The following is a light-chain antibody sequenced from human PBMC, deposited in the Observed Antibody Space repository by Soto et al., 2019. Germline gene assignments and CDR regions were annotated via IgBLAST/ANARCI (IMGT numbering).Light chain of an antibody. CDR1: SSDIGLYNY. V-gene: IGLV2-14*01. CDR3: SSLSTTSTPIV. J-gene: IGLJ1*01. Sequence: QSALSQPASMSGSPGQSITIPCTGASSDIGLYNYVSWYQHHPGKAPKLLISEVNVRPSGLSDRFSASKAGNTASLTISGLQPEDEAYYYCSSLSTTSTPIVFGRGTKVTVL. CDR2: EVN.